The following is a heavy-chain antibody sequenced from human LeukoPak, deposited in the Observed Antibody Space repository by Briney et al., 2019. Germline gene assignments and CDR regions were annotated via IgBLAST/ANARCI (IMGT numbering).Heavy chain of an antibody. CDR3: ARDWCGGGSCYYFDH. CDR2: IWYDGSGK. J-gene: IGHJ4*02. CDR1: RFTFTDYG. D-gene: IGHD2-15*01. Sequence: GGSLRLSCAASRFTFTDYGMHWVRQPPGKELEWVALIWYDGSGKYYADSVKGRFTISRDNSKNTLYLQMNSLRAEDTAVYYCARDWCGGGSCYYFDHWGQGTLVTVSS. V-gene: IGHV3-33*01.